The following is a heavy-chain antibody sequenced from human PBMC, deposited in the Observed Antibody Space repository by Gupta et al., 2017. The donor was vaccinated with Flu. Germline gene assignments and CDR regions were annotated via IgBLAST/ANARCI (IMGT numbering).Heavy chain of an antibody. CDR3: ASISGSYRKDF. CDR2: IYPNTGGT. CDR1: YTLTGYY. Sequence: YTLTGYYLHWVRQAPGQGLEWMGWIYPNTGGTNFAQKLQGRVTMTRDTSMSTVYMELSGLRSDDTALYYCASISGSYRKDFWGRGTLVTVSS. V-gene: IGHV1-2*02. D-gene: IGHD1-26*01. J-gene: IGHJ1*01.